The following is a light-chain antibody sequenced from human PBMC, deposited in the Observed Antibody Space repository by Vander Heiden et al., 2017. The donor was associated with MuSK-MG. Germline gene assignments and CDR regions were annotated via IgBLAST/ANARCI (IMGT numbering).Light chain of an antibody. V-gene: IGKV3-11*01. J-gene: IGKJ4*01. CDR2: DAS. CDR3: QQRSNGPPLT. Sequence: EIVLTQSPAPLSLSPGENATPTCRASQRVISYLSWYQQKPGEAPRLLIYDASTRATGIPARFSGSGSGTDFTLTISSLQPEDFSVYYCQQRSNGPPLTFGGGTKVEIK. CDR1: QRVISY.